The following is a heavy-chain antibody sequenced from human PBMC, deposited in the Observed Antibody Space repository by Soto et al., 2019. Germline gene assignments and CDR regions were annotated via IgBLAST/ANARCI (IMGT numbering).Heavy chain of an antibody. CDR2: MYNSGST. D-gene: IGHD2-2*01. CDR3: ARAPSSSWKNYSYYYGMDV. Sequence: SETLSLTCTVSGGSINIYYWSWIRQPPGKGLEWIGYMYNSGSTNYNPSLKSRVSISVDTSEKQISLKLSSVTAADTAVYYCARAPSSSWKNYSYYYGMDVWGQGTTVTVSS. V-gene: IGHV4-59*01. J-gene: IGHJ6*02. CDR1: GGSINIYY.